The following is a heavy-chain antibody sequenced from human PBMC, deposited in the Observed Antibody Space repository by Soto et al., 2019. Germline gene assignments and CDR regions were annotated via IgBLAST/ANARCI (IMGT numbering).Heavy chain of an antibody. D-gene: IGHD3-22*01. V-gene: IGHV1-46*01. Sequence: ASVRVSCKASGYTFTSYYMHWVRQAPGQGLEWMGIINPSGGSTSYAQKFQGRVTMTRDTSTSTVYMELSSLRSEDTAVYYCVRGLYYYDSSGSLGDAFDIWGQGTMVTVSS. CDR2: INPSGGST. CDR1: GYTFTSYY. CDR3: VRGLYYYDSSGSLGDAFDI. J-gene: IGHJ3*02.